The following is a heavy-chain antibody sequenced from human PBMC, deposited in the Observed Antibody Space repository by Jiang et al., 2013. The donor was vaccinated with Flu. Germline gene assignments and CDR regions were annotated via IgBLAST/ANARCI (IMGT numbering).Heavy chain of an antibody. CDR2: IFYSGST. Sequence: GSGLVKPSETLSLTCTVSGDSISSYYWSWIRQPPGKGLEWIGYIFYSGSTNYNPSLKSRATISVDTSKNQFSLKLNSVSASDTAVYYCAHTNSSYYYGMDVWGEGTTVTVSS. CDR3: AHTNSSYYYGMDV. D-gene: IGHD6-6*01. J-gene: IGHJ6*04. V-gene: IGHV4-59*01. CDR1: GDSISSYY.